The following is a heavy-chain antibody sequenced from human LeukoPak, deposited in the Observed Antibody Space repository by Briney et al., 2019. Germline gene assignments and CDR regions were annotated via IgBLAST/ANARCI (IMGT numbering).Heavy chain of an antibody. V-gene: IGHV1-8*01. CDR3: ARAASWSPIGDSYYYMDV. Sequence: ASVKISCKASGYTFTSYDINWVRQATGQGLEWMGWMNPNSGNTGYAQKFQGRVTMTRDTSISTVYMELSGLRSEDTAVYYCARAASWSPIGDSYYYMDVWGKGTTVAISS. CDR1: GYTFTSYD. CDR2: MNPNSGNT. J-gene: IGHJ6*03. D-gene: IGHD6-13*01.